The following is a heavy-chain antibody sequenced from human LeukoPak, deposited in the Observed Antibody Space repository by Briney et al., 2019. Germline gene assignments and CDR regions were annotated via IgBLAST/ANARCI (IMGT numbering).Heavy chain of an antibody. CDR2: ISGSGGST. D-gene: IGHD2-8*01. V-gene: IGHV3-23*01. CDR1: GFTFSSYA. CDR3: AKSRGYCTNGVCPTRVDY. J-gene: IGHJ4*02. Sequence: PGGSLRLSCAASGFTFSSYAMSWVRQAPGKGLEWVSAISGSGGSTYYADSVKGRFTISRDNSKNTLYLQMDSLRAEDTAVYYCAKSRGYCTNGVCPTRVDYWGQGTLVTVSS.